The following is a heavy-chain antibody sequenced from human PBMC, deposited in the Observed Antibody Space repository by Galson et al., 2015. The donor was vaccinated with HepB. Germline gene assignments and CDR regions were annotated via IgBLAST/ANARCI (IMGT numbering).Heavy chain of an antibody. Sequence: SLRLSCAASGFTFSSYGIHWVRQAPGKGLEWVAFMRYDGSNKYYADSVKGRFTISRDNSKNTLYLQMNSLRAEDTAIYYCAKASYSSSWYEGFDYWGQGTLVTVSS. V-gene: IGHV3-30*02. CDR2: MRYDGSNK. J-gene: IGHJ4*02. CDR1: GFTFSSYG. CDR3: AKASYSSSWYEGFDY. D-gene: IGHD6-13*01.